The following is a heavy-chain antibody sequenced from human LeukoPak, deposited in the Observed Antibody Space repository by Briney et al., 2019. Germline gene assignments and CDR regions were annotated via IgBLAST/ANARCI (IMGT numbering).Heavy chain of an antibody. Sequence: GGSLRLSCAASGFTFSSYGMHWVRQAPGKGLEWVAVISYDGSNKYYADSVKGRFTISRDNSKNTLYLQMNSLRAEDTAVYYCATTKGGGYRSSFDYWGQGTLVTVSS. CDR2: ISYDGSNK. J-gene: IGHJ4*02. D-gene: IGHD3-16*02. V-gene: IGHV3-30*03. CDR3: ATTKGGGYRSSFDY. CDR1: GFTFSSYG.